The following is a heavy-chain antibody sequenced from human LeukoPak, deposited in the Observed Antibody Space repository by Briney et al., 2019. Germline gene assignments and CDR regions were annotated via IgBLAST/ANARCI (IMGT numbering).Heavy chain of an antibody. CDR3: ARGGYFDF. CDR2: IYYSGST. Sequence: PSETLSLTCTISGXSINNYYWSWIRQPPGKGLEWIGYIYYSGSTNYNPSLKSRVTMSVDTSKNQFSLKLSSVTAADTAVYYCARGGYFDFWGQGTLVTVSS. D-gene: IGHD3-16*01. V-gene: IGHV4-59*08. CDR1: GXSINNYY. J-gene: IGHJ4*02.